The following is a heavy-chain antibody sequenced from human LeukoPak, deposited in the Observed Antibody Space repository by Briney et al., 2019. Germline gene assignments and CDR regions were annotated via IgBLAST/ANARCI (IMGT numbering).Heavy chain of an antibody. Sequence: PSQTLSLTCTVSGGSISSGSYYWSWIRQPAGKGLEWIGRIYTSGSTNYNPSLKSRVTISVDTSKNQFSLKLSSVTAADTAVYYRARTSITGTILDYWGQGTLVTVSS. CDR2: IYTSGST. CDR1: GGSISSGSYY. D-gene: IGHD1-7*01. V-gene: IGHV4-61*02. J-gene: IGHJ4*02. CDR3: ARTSITGTILDY.